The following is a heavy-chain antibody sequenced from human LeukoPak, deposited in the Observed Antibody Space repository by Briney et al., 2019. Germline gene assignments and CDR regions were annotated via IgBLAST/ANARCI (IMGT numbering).Heavy chain of an antibody. CDR3: ARSPIVVLPAAMPFDN. J-gene: IGHJ5*02. V-gene: IGHV1-69*04. CDR1: GGTFSSYA. D-gene: IGHD2-2*01. Sequence: SVKVSCKASGGTFSSYAISWVRQAPGQGLEWMGRIIPILGIANYAQKFQGRVTITADKSTSTAYMELSSLRSEDTAVYYCARSPIVVLPAAMPFDNWGQGTLVSVSS. CDR2: IIPILGIA.